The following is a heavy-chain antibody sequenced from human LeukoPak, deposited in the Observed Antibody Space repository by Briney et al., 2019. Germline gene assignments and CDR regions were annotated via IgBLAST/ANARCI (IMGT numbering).Heavy chain of an antibody. D-gene: IGHD4-17*01. V-gene: IGHV4-59*01. J-gene: IGHJ3*02. CDR3: AREATVTTAFDI. CDR2: IYYSGST. CDR1: GGSISSYY. Sequence: SETLSLTCTVSGGSISSYYWSWIRQPPGKGLEWIGYIYYSGSTNYNPSLKSRVTISVDTSKNQFSLKLSSVTAADTAVYYCAREATVTTAFDIWGQGTMVTVSS.